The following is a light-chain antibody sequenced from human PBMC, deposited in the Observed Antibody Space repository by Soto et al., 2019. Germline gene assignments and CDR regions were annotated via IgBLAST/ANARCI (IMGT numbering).Light chain of an antibody. CDR1: QSVRSNY. J-gene: IGKJ1*01. CDR2: NSS. V-gene: IGKV3-20*01. Sequence: ETVLTQSPGTLSLSPGERATLSCRASQSVRSNYLAWYQQKPGQAPRLLIYNSSTRATGIPDRFSGSGSGTDFTFTISRLEPEDFALYYCQQYRDLPQTFGQGTKV. CDR3: QQYRDLPQT.